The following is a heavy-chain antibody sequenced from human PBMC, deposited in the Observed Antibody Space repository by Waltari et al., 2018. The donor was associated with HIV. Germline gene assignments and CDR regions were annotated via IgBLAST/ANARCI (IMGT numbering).Heavy chain of an antibody. Sequence: QVQLVQSGAEVKKPGASVKVSCKASGYTFTSYYMHWVRQAPGQGLEWMGIINPSGGSTSYAQKFQGRVTMTRDTSTSTVYMELSSLRSEDTAVYYCAREANVVTYYYDSSGHGGMDVWGQGTTVTVSS. J-gene: IGHJ6*02. V-gene: IGHV1-46*01. CDR2: INPSGGST. CDR1: GYTFTSYY. CDR3: AREANVVTYYYDSSGHGGMDV. D-gene: IGHD3-22*01.